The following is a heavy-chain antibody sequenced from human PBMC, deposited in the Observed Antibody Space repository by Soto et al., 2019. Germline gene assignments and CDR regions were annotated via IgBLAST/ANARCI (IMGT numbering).Heavy chain of an antibody. CDR1: GGTFSCYT. Sequence: QVQLVQSGAEVKKPGSSVKVSCKASGGTFSCYTISWVRQAPGQGLEWMGRIIPILGIANYAQKFQGRVTITADKSTSTAYMELSSLRSEDTAVYYCARSSSSWYDTDFQHWGQGTLVTVSS. CDR2: IIPILGIA. V-gene: IGHV1-69*02. J-gene: IGHJ1*01. CDR3: ARSSSSWYDTDFQH. D-gene: IGHD6-13*01.